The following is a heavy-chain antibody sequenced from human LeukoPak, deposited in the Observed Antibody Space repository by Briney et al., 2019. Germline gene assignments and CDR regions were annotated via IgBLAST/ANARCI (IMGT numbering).Heavy chain of an antibody. V-gene: IGHV3-30-3*01. CDR1: GFTFSSYA. Sequence: PGRSLRLSCAASGFTFSSYAMHWVRQAPGKGLEWVAVISYDESNKYYADSVKGRFTISRDNSKNTLYLQMNSLRAEDTAVYYCARERYDRPFDYWGQGTLVTVSS. D-gene: IGHD5-12*01. J-gene: IGHJ4*02. CDR2: ISYDESNK. CDR3: ARERYDRPFDY.